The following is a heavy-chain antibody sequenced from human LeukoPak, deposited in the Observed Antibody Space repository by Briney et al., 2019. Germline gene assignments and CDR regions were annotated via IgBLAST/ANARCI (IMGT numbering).Heavy chain of an antibody. V-gene: IGHV3-66*01. Sequence: GGSLRLSCTTSGFNYGDYAMSWVRQAPGKGLEWVSVIYSGGSTYYADSVKGRFTISGDNSKNTLYLHMNSLKAEDTAVYYCATGLNFGRLPPIDYGGQGTLVTVSS. CDR1: GFNYGDYA. CDR3: ATGLNFGRLPPIDY. J-gene: IGHJ4*02. D-gene: IGHD3-16*01. CDR2: IYSGGST.